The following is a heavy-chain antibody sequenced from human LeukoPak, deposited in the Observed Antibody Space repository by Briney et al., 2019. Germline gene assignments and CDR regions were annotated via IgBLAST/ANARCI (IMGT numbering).Heavy chain of an antibody. CDR1: GFTFDDYT. CDR3: AKDIIPSNWKHEPGFDY. Sequence: GGSLRLSCAASGFTFDDYTMHWVRHAPGKGLEWVSLISWDGGSTYYADSVKGRFTISRDNSKNSLYLQMNSLRTEDTALYYCAKDIIPSNWKHEPGFDYWGQGTLVTVSS. J-gene: IGHJ4*02. CDR2: ISWDGGST. D-gene: IGHD1-20*01. V-gene: IGHV3-43*01.